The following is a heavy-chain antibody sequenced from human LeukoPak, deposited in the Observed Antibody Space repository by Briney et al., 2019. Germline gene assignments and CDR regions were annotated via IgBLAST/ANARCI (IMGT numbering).Heavy chain of an antibody. D-gene: IGHD6-19*01. Sequence: PGGSLRLSCAPSGFIFSDYWFHWVRQTPGQGLVWVAAINRDGTGTSHADSVRGRFTVSRDNAKNTLYLQMNSLRAEDTAVYYCARVGAVAGTNLYDYWGQGTLVTVSS. CDR2: INRDGTGT. J-gene: IGHJ4*02. V-gene: IGHV3-74*01. CDR3: ARVGAVAGTNLYDY. CDR1: GFIFSDYW.